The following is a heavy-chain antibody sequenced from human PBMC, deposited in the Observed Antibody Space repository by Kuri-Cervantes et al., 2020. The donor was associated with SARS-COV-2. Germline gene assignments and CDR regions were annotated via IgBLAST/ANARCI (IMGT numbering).Heavy chain of an antibody. J-gene: IGHJ4*02. D-gene: IGHD2-15*01. CDR1: GFTFSSYW. CDR2: IKEDGSEK. CDR3: ARGGGWQPLDY. V-gene: IGHV3-7*03. Sequence: GESLKISCAASGFTFSSYWMSWVRQAPGKGLEWVANIKEDGSEKYYVDSVKGRLTISRDNAKNSLYLQMNSLRAEDTAVYYCARGGGWQPLDYWGQGTLVTVSS.